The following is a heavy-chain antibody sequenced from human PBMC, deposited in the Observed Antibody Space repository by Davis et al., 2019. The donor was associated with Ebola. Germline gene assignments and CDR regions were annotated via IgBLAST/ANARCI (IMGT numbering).Heavy chain of an antibody. D-gene: IGHD3-10*01. CDR2: IRSKANSYAT. CDR3: TRQPLLWFGVSWYYGMDV. V-gene: IGHV3-73*01. J-gene: IGHJ6*02. Sequence: PGGSLRLSCAASGFTFSGSAMHWVRQASGKGLEWVGRIRSKANSYATAYAASVKGRFTISRDDSKNTAYLQMNSLKTEDTAVYYCTRQPLLWFGVSWYYGMDVWGQGTTVTVSS. CDR1: GFTFSGSA.